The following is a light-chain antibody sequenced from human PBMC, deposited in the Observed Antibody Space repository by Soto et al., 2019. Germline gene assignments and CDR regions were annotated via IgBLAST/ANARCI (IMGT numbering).Light chain of an antibody. CDR3: LQESNYPLT. CDR1: QGVRDD. Sequence: IQMTQSPSSLSASVGDRVTITCRASQGVRDDVGWYQQKPGKAPKLLIYSASTLRSGVPSRFSGSGSGKDFTLTISGLQPEDVATYYCLQESNYPLTFGGGTKVEIK. J-gene: IGKJ4*01. V-gene: IGKV1-6*01. CDR2: SAS.